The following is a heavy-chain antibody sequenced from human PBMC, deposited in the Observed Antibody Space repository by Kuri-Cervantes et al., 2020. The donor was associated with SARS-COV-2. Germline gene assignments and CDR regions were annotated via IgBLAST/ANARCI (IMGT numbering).Heavy chain of an antibody. Sequence: SETLSLTCTVSGGSISSYYWSWIRQPAGKGLEWIGRIYTSGSTNYNPSLKSRVTISVDTSKNQFSLKLSSVTAADTAVYYCARDGGGHYYDSSGYYHYYYYGMDVWGQGTTVTVSS. J-gene: IGHJ6*02. CDR1: GGSISSYY. D-gene: IGHD3-22*01. CDR2: IYTSGST. CDR3: ARDGGGHYYDSSGYYHYYYYGMDV. V-gene: IGHV4-4*07.